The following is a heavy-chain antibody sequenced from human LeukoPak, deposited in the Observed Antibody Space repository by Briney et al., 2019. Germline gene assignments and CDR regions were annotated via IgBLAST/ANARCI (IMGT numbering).Heavy chain of an antibody. CDR1: GFTFSSYA. V-gene: IGHV3-23*01. CDR3: AKGKINHEGAFDI. J-gene: IGHJ3*02. CDR2: FSESFSGSGGKT. Sequence: SGGSLRLSCAASGFTFSSYAMNWVRQAPGKGLEWVSGFSESFSGSGGKTHSADSVKGRFTISRDNSKKMLYLQMNSLRGDDTAVYFCAKGKINHEGAFDIWGQGTLVTVSS.